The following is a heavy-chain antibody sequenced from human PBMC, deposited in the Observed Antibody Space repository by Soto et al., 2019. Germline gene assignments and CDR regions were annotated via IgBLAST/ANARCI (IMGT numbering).Heavy chain of an antibody. V-gene: IGHV4-34*01. J-gene: IGHJ4*02. Sequence: QVHLQQWGAGLLKPSETLSLTCTVYGGSFGGYYWTWIRQPPAEGLEWIGEISPSGSPNYNPSLRGRVTVSVDPSMNHFSLKLSSVTAADTAVYYCARGGGAAPGTWGQGTLVTVSS. CDR3: ARGGGAAPGT. CDR1: GGSFGGYY. D-gene: IGHD6-13*01. CDR2: ISPSGSP.